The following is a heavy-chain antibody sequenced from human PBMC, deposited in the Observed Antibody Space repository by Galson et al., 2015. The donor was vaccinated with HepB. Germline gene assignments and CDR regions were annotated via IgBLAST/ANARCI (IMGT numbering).Heavy chain of an antibody. J-gene: IGHJ5*02. CDR3: ARDSKWREYHQRYNWFDP. D-gene: IGHD2/OR15-2a*01. V-gene: IGHV3-30*04. CDR1: GFTFSSYA. Sequence: SLRLSCAASGFTFSSYAMHWVRQAPGKGLEWVAVISYDGSNKYYADSVKGRFTISRDNSKNTLCLQMNSLRAEDTAVYYCARDSKWREYHQRYNWFDPWGQGTLVTVSS. CDR2: ISYDGSNK.